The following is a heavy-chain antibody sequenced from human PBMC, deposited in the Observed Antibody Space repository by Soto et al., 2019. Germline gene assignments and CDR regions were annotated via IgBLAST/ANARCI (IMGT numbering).Heavy chain of an antibody. D-gene: IGHD5-12*01. CDR2: ISGSGGST. J-gene: IGHJ4*02. V-gene: IGHV3-23*01. CDR1: GFTFDDYA. Sequence: PGGSLRLSCAASGFTFDDYAMHWVRQAPGKGLEWVSGISGSGGSTYYADSVKGRFTISRDNSKNTLYLQMNSLRAEDTAVYYCAKAHRRDGYNWDFDYWGQGTLVTVSS. CDR3: AKAHRRDGYNWDFDY.